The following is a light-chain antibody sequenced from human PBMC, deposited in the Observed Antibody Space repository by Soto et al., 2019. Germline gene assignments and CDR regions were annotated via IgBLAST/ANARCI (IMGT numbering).Light chain of an antibody. CDR2: DVF. V-gene: IGLV2-14*03. CDR3: GSYTTSSTLV. CDR1: SSDIGSYNY. J-gene: IGLJ2*01. Sequence: QSALTQPASVSGSPGQSITISCTGTSSDIGSYNYVSWYQQHPGQAPKLIIYDVFNRPSEVSSRFSGSKSGNTASLIISGLQPWDEADYYCGSYTTSSTLVFGGGTKLTVL.